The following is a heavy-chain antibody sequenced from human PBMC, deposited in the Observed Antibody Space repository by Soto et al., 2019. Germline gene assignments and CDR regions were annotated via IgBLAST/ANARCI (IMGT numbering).Heavy chain of an antibody. J-gene: IGHJ3*02. CDR3: ARGEGITIFGVAPPEAFDI. CDR1: GFTFSSYG. CDR2: ILYDGSNK. V-gene: IGHV3-33*05. D-gene: IGHD3-3*01. Sequence: AGGSLRLSCAASGFTFSSYGMHWVRQAPGKGLEWVAVILYDGSNKYYADSVKGRFTISRDNSKNTLYLQMNSLRAEDTAVYYCARGEGITIFGVAPPEAFDIWGQGTMVTVS.